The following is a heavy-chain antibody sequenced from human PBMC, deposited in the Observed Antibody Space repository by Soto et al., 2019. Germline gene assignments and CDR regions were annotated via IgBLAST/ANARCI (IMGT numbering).Heavy chain of an antibody. Sequence: SLRLSCAASGFTFSSYAMSWVRQAPGKGLEWVSVISGSGGSTYYADSVKGRFTISRDNSKSTLYLQMNSLRAEDTALYYCAKGRSYYYYYGVDVWGQGTTVTVSS. J-gene: IGHJ6*02. CDR2: ISGSGGST. CDR3: AKGRSYYYYYGVDV. V-gene: IGHV3-23*01. CDR1: GFTFSSYA.